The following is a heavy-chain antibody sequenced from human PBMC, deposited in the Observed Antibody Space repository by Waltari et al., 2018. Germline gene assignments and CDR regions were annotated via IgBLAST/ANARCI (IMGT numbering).Heavy chain of an antibody. V-gene: IGHV4-61*02. D-gene: IGHD3-16*01. CDR2: IYKYGNT. Sequence: QVQLQESGPGLVKPSETLSLTCNVSGASINSGSYFGSWIGQPAGEGLEFIGRIYKYGNTIYNPSLTGRVTITMDMSRNQFSLRLKSVTAADTAVYYCTRDPAGGIDVWGQGTLVTVSS. CDR3: TRDPAGGIDV. CDR1: GASINSGSYF. J-gene: IGHJ4*02.